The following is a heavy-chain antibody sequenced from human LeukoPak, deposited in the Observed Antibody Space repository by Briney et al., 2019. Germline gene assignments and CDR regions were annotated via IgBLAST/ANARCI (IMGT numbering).Heavy chain of an antibody. CDR2: INSDGSST. CDR3: ARDRAHYFWSGYPSPYYYYYMDV. V-gene: IGHV3-74*01. Sequence: GSLRLSCAASGFTFISYWMHWVRQAPGKGLVWVSRINSDGSSTSSAHSVTRRFTISRDNAKNTLYLQMNSLRAEDTAVYYCARDRAHYFWSGYPSPYYYYYMDVWGKGTTVTVSS. J-gene: IGHJ6*03. D-gene: IGHD3-3*01. CDR1: GFTFISYW.